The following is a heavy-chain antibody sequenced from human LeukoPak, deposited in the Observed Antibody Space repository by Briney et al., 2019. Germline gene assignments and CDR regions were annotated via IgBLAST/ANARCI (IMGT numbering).Heavy chain of an antibody. J-gene: IGHJ4*02. V-gene: IGHV1-8*01. CDR2: MNPNSGNT. D-gene: IGHD3-16*01. CDR3: ARGRKGGNYFDY. Sequence: ASVEVSCKASGYTFTSYDINWVRQATGQGLEWMGWMNPNSGNTGYAQKFQGRVTMTRNTSISTAYMELSSLRSEDTAVYYCARGRKGGNYFDYWGQGTLVTVSS. CDR1: GYTFTSYD.